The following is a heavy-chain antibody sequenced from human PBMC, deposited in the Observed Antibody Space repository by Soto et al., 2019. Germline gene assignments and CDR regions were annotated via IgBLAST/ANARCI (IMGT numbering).Heavy chain of an antibody. CDR3: ARDRGAYGMDV. V-gene: IGHV1-18*01. CDR2: LSAYNGNT. Sequence: QVQLVQSGAEVKKPGASVKVSCKASGYTFTSYGISWVRQAPGQGLEWMGWLSAYNGNTNYAQKLQGRVTMTTDTSTGTSYMGLRRLRSDDTAVYYCARDRGAYGMDVWGQGTTDTVSS. CDR1: GYTFTSYG. J-gene: IGHJ6*02.